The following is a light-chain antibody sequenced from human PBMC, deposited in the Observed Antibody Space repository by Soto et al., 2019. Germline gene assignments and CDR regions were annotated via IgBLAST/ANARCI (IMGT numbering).Light chain of an antibody. V-gene: IGKV3-15*01. Sequence: EIVMTQSPATLSVSPGERATLSCRASQSVSSNLAWYQQKPGQAPRLLIYGASTRATGIPARFSGSGSGTGFTLTISSLQSEDFAVYYCQQYNNWPPGITFGGGTKVEIK. CDR3: QQYNNWPPGIT. J-gene: IGKJ4*01. CDR2: GAS. CDR1: QSVSSN.